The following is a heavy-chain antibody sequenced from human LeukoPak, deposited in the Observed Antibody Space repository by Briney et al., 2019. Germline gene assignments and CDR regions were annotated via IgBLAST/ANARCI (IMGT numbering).Heavy chain of an antibody. CDR3: ARDRGNVAAAGTDWFDP. J-gene: IGHJ5*02. D-gene: IGHD6-13*01. CDR1: GYTFTSYA. CDR2: INTNTGNP. Sequence: ASVKVSCKASGYTFTSYAMNWVRQAPGQGLEWMGWINTNTGNPTYAQGFTGRFVFSLDTSVSTAYLQISSLKAEDTAVYYCARDRGNVAAAGTDWFDPWGQGTLVTVSS. V-gene: IGHV7-4-1*02.